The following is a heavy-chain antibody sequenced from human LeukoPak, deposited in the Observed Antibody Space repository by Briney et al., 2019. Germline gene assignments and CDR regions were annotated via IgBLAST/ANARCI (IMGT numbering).Heavy chain of an antibody. J-gene: IGHJ6*03. V-gene: IGHV3-23*01. Sequence: PGGSLRLSCAASTFTFSTSAMSWVRQAPGKGLEWVASISDYWGTTLYADSVKGRFIISRDNSKNTLYLQMNSLRAEDTAVYYCARDMEELLWFGELVAYYYYYYYMDVWGKGTTVTVSS. D-gene: IGHD3-10*01. CDR3: ARDMEELLWFGELVAYYYYYYYMDV. CDR1: TFTFSTSA. CDR2: ISDYWGTT.